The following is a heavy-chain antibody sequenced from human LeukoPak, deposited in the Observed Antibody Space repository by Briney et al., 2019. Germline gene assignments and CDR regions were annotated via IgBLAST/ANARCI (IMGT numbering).Heavy chain of an antibody. CDR1: GYSFTSYW. D-gene: IGHD6-13*01. CDR2: IYPGDSDT. Sequence: GESLKISCKGSGYSFTSYWTGWVRQMPGKGLEWMGIIYPGDSDTRYSPSFQGQVTISADKSISTAYLQWSSLKASDTAMYYCARPLAAASVMDGMDVWGQGTTVTVSS. V-gene: IGHV5-51*01. CDR3: ARPLAAASVMDGMDV. J-gene: IGHJ6*02.